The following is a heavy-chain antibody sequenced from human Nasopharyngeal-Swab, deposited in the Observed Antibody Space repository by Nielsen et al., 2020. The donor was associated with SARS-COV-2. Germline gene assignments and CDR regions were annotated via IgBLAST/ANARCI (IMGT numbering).Heavy chain of an antibody. CDR2: IYDSGIN. CDR1: GGSVSGSSYY. Sequence: SETLSLTCTVSGGSVSGSSYYWGWIRQPPGKGLEWVGSIYDSGINYYNPYLKSRVTISVDTTKNSFYLKLSSVTAADTALYYCARDQVYCSGGSCYPYNWFDPWGQGTLVTVSS. J-gene: IGHJ5*02. V-gene: IGHV4-39*07. D-gene: IGHD2-15*01. CDR3: ARDQVYCSGGSCYPYNWFDP.